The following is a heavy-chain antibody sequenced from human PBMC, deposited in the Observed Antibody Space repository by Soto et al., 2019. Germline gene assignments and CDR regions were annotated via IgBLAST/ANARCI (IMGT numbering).Heavy chain of an antibody. Sequence: QLQLQESGSGLVKPSQTLSLTCAVSGGSISSGGYSWSWIRQPPGKGLEWIGYIYHSGSTYYNPSLKSRVTISVDRSKNQFSLKLSSVTAADTAVYYCASGAFYSNYDFGRIDRIRFDYWGQGTLVTVSS. J-gene: IGHJ4*02. V-gene: IGHV4-30-2*01. CDR3: ASGAFYSNYDFGRIDRIRFDY. CDR1: GGSISSGGYS. CDR2: IYHSGST. D-gene: IGHD4-4*01.